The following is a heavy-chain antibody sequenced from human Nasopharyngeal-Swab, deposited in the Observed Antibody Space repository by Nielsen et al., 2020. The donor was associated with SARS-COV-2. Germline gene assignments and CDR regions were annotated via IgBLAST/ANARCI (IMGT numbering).Heavy chain of an antibody. CDR3: AREYTVPRD. CDR1: GGSISSGSYY. V-gene: IGHV4-61*02. CDR2: IYTSGST. Sequence: SETLSLTCTVSGGSISSGSYYWSWIRQPAGKGLEWIGRIYTSGSTNYNPSLKSRVTISVDTSKNQFSLKLSSVTAADTAVYYCAREYTVPRDWGQGTLVTVSS. D-gene: IGHD1-14*01. J-gene: IGHJ4*02.